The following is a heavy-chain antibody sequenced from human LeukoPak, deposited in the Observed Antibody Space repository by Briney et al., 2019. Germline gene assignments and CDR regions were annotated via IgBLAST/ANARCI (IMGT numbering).Heavy chain of an antibody. D-gene: IGHD3/OR15-3a*01. J-gene: IGHJ4*02. Sequence: TSETLSLTCTVSGDSISTSKSYWGWIRQPPLKGLEWIGSIYYTGNTYSNASLKSRVTISVDTSKNQFFLSLTSVTAADTAVYYCARQTGSGLFILPGGQGTLVTVSS. CDR3: ARQTGSGLFILP. CDR1: GDSISTSKSY. V-gene: IGHV4-39*01. CDR2: IYYTGNT.